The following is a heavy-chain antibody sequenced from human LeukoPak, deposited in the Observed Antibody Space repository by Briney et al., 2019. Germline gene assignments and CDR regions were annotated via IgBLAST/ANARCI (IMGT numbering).Heavy chain of an antibody. CDR2: IYYSGSP. D-gene: IGHD5-24*01. V-gene: IGHV4-31*03. Sequence: SQTLSLTCTVSGGSINNGGYYWSWIRQHPGKGLEWIGYIYYSGSPYYNPSLRSRVTISVDTSKNHFSLKLSSVTAADTAVYYCARNRDGYNSFDYWGQGTLVTVSS. CDR3: ARNRDGYNSFDY. J-gene: IGHJ4*02. CDR1: GGSINNGGYY.